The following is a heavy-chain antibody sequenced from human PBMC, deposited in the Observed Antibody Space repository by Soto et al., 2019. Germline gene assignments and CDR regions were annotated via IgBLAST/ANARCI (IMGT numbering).Heavy chain of an antibody. V-gene: IGHV3-23*01. CDR2: ISASGGST. Sequence: GGSLRLSCAASGFPFSSYAMSWVRQAPGKGLEWVSGISASGGSTYYADSVKGRFTISRDNSKNTLYLQMNSLRAEDTAVYYCAKDRWSIDAFDIWGQGTMVTVSS. CDR3: AKDRWSIDAFDI. J-gene: IGHJ3*02. CDR1: GFPFSSYA. D-gene: IGHD2-15*01.